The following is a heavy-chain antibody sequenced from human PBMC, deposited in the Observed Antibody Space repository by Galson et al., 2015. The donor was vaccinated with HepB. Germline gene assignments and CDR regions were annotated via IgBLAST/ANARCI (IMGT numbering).Heavy chain of an antibody. CDR2: IIPIFGTA. V-gene: IGHV1-69*13. CDR3: ANTVGATGGAFDY. D-gene: IGHD1-26*01. J-gene: IGHJ4*02. CDR1: GGTFSSYA. Sequence: SVKVSCKASGGTFSSYAISWVRQAPGQGLEWMGGIIPIFGTANYAQKFQGRVTITADESTSTAYMELSSLRSEDTAVYYCANTVGATGGAFDYWGQGTLVTVSS.